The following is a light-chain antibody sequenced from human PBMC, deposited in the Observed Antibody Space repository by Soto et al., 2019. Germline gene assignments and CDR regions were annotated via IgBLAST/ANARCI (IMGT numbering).Light chain of an antibody. CDR1: QSVSNN. Sequence: ILRTQSPATLYVSPGERATLSCRASQSVSNNLAWYQQKPGQAPRLLIYDASTRATGIPARFSGSGSGTEFTLTISGLQSEDFAVYYCQRYNNWPPWTFGQGTKVDIK. CDR3: QRYNNWPPWT. J-gene: IGKJ1*01. V-gene: IGKV3-15*01. CDR2: DAS.